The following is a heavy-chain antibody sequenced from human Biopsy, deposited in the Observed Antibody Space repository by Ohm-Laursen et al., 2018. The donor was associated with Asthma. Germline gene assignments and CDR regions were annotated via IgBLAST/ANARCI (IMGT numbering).Heavy chain of an antibody. CDR2: ISGSGGST. CDR1: GFTFSSYA. D-gene: IGHD4-17*01. V-gene: IGHV3-23*01. J-gene: IGHJ4*02. CDR3: ARPRWGPYGY. Sequence: SLRLSCSASGFTFSSYAMSWVRQAPGKGLEWVSAISGSGGSTYYADSVKGRFTISRDNSKNTLYLQMNSLRDGDTAVYYCARPRWGPYGYWGQGTLVTVSS.